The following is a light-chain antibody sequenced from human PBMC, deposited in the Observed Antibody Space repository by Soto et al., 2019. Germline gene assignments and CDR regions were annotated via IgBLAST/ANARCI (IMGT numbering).Light chain of an antibody. Sequence: EIVLTQSPATLSLSPGERATLSCRASQTIGSYLAWYQQKPGQAPRLLIYDASNRATGIPARFSGSGSGRDFTLTINSLEPEDFAVYYCQQRSNWPLTFGGGTNVEIK. CDR1: QTIGSY. V-gene: IGKV3-11*02. J-gene: IGKJ4*01. CDR2: DAS. CDR3: QQRSNWPLT.